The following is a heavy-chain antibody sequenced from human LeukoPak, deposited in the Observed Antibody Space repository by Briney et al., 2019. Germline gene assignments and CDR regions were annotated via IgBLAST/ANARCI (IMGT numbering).Heavy chain of an antibody. CDR2: ISYDGSNK. CDR1: GFTFSTYA. V-gene: IGHV3-30*18. Sequence: GGSLRLSCAASGFTFSTYAMHWVRQAPGKGLEWLAVISYDGSNKYYADSVKGRFTISRDNSKNTLYLQMNTLRAEDTAVYYCAKDVSWNWFDPWGQGTLVTVSS. CDR3: AKDVSWNWFDP. J-gene: IGHJ5*02.